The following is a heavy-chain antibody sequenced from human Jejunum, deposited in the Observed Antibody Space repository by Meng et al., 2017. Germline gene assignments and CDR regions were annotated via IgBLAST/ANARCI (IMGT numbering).Heavy chain of an antibody. J-gene: IGHJ3*02. D-gene: IGHD3-16*01. CDR2: VSVTGDRT. CDR3: AKDRFGEYADAFDI. CDR1: GFVVTNSY. Sequence: GESLKISCSASGFVVTNSYMTWVRQAPGKGLEWVSAVSVTGDRTYYADSVKGRFTISRHNSNNTLHLQMNSLRAEDTALYYCAKDRFGEYADAFDIWGQGTMVTGSS. V-gene: IGHV3-23*01.